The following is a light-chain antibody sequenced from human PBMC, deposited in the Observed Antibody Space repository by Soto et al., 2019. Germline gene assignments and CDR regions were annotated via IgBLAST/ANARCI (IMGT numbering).Light chain of an antibody. CDR2: GAS. V-gene: IGKV3-20*01. Sequence: EIELTPSPGPLSLSPAERATLSCRASQSVTKSLAWYQQKPGQAPRLLIYGASSRATGIPDRFSGSGSGTDFTLTISRLEPEDFAVYYCQQYGGSPRTFGQGTKVDIK. J-gene: IGKJ1*01. CDR3: QQYGGSPRT. CDR1: QSVTKS.